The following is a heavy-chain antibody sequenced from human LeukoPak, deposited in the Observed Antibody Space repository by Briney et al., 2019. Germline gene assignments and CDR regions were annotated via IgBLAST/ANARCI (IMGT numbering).Heavy chain of an antibody. Sequence: SVKVSCKASGGTFSSYAISWVRQAPGQGLEWMGGIIPIFGTANYAQKFQGRVTTTTDESTSTAYMELSSLRSEHTAVYYCARDREGYFDYWGQGTLVTVSS. CDR1: GGTFSSYA. D-gene: IGHD1-26*01. CDR3: ARDREGYFDY. CDR2: IIPIFGTA. J-gene: IGHJ4*02. V-gene: IGHV1-69*05.